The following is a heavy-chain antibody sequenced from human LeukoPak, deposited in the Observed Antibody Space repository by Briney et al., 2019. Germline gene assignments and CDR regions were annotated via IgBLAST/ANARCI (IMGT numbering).Heavy chain of an antibody. Sequence: PGRSLRLSCAASGFTFSSYGMPWVRQAPGKGLEWVAVIWYNGSNKYYADSVKGRFTISRDNSKNTLYLQMNSLRAEDTAVYYCATGGITIFGVASGYFDLWGRGTLVTVSS. V-gene: IGHV3-33*01. CDR3: ATGGITIFGVASGYFDL. D-gene: IGHD3-3*01. J-gene: IGHJ2*01. CDR1: GFTFSSYG. CDR2: IWYNGSNK.